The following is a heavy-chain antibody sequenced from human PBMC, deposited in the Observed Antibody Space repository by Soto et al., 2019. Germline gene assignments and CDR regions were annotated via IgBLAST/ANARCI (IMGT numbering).Heavy chain of an antibody. CDR1: GYTFTSYG. CDR3: ARHGNGDDY. J-gene: IGHJ4*02. CDR2: IRSYNNST. V-gene: IGHV1-18*01. D-gene: IGHD2-8*01. Sequence: QVQLVQSGAEVKKPGASVKVSCKASGYTFTSYGVNWVRQAPGQGLEWMGWIRSYNNSTNYAQKLQGRVTMTTDTSTNTTYMELRSLRSDDTAVYYCARHGNGDDYWGQGTLVTVSS.